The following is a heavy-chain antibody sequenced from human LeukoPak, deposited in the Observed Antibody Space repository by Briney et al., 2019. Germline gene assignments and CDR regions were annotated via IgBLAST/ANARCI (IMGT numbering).Heavy chain of an antibody. CDR3: ARGPAGYSSGWFDY. CDR1: GGSFSGYY. D-gene: IGHD6-19*01. Sequence: SETLSFTCAVYGGSFSGYYWSGIRQPPGKGLEWIGEINHSGSTNYNPSLKSRVTISVDTSKNQFSLKLSSVTAADTAVYYCARGPAGYSSGWFDYWGQGTLVTVSS. V-gene: IGHV4-34*01. J-gene: IGHJ4*02. CDR2: INHSGST.